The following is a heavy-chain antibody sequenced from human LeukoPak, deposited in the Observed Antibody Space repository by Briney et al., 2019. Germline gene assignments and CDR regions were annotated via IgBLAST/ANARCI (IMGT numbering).Heavy chain of an antibody. CDR3: AKDLELFYGSGSPADY. CDR1: GFTVSSNY. Sequence: GGSLRLSCAASGFTVSSNYMSWVRQAPGKGLEWVSAISGSGGSTYYADSVKGRFTISRDNSKNTLYLQMNSLRAEDTAVYYCAKDLELFYGSGSPADYWGQGTLVTVSS. V-gene: IGHV3-23*01. CDR2: ISGSGGST. J-gene: IGHJ4*02. D-gene: IGHD3-10*01.